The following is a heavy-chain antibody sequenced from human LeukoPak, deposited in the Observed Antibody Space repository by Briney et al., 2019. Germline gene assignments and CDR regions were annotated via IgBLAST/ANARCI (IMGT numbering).Heavy chain of an antibody. CDR3: ARASYGSGTSGGSGMDV. Sequence: SETLSLTCAVYGGSFSGYYWSWIRQPPGKGLEWIGEIYHSGSTNYNPSLKSRVTISVDKSKNQFSLKLSSVTAADTAVYYCARASYGSGTSGGSGMDVWGKGTTVTVSS. CDR1: GGSFSGYY. D-gene: IGHD3-10*01. J-gene: IGHJ6*04. V-gene: IGHV4-34*01. CDR2: IYHSGST.